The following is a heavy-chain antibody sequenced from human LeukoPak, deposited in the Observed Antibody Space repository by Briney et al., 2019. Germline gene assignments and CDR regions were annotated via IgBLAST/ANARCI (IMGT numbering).Heavy chain of an antibody. Sequence: GGSLRLSCAASGFTFSSYAMGWVRQAPGKGLEWVSAITASGGNTYYADSVKGRFTISRDSSKNTLYLQVNSLRAEDTAVYYCAKGNGYSYGRYYFDYWGQGTLVTVSS. D-gene: IGHD5-18*01. CDR3: AKGNGYSYGRYYFDY. V-gene: IGHV3-23*01. J-gene: IGHJ4*02. CDR2: ITASGGNT. CDR1: GFTFSSYA.